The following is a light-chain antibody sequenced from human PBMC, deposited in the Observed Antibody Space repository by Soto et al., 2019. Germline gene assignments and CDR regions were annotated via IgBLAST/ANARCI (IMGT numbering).Light chain of an antibody. J-gene: IGKJ2*01. CDR2: AAS. V-gene: IGKV1-39*01. Sequence: DIQMTQSPSSLSASVGDRVTITCRASQSISIYLNWYQQKPGKAPNLLIYAASSLHTGVPSRFSGRGSGTDFTLTISTLQPEDFATYYCQQTDSIPYTFGQGTKLEIK. CDR1: QSISIY. CDR3: QQTDSIPYT.